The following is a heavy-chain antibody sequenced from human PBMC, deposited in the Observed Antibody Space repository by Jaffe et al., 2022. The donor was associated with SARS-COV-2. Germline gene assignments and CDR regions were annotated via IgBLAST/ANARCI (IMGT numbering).Heavy chain of an antibody. V-gene: IGHV3-74*01. CDR3: ARDGFGYNSA. J-gene: IGHJ5*02. D-gene: IGHD5-12*01. CDR1: GFTFRSHW. CDR2: INGDGSSI. Sequence: EVQLVESGGGLVQPGGSLRLSCAASGFTFRSHWMHWVRQAPGKGLVWVSRINGDGSSINYADSVKGRFTISRDNAKNTLYLQMNSLRAEDTAVYFCARDGFGYNSAWGQGTLVTVSS.